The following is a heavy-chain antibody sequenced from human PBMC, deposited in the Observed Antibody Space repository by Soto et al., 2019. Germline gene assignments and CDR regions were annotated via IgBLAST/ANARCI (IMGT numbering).Heavy chain of an antibody. CDR3: ARANYYDSSGYYSYYFDY. CDR2: IIPIFGTA. Sequence: GASVKVSCKASGGTFSSYAISWVRQAPGQGLEWMGGIIPIFGTANYAQKFQGRVTITADESTSTAYMELSSLRSEDTAVYYSARANYYDSSGYYSYYFDYWGQVTLVTVSS. D-gene: IGHD3-22*01. J-gene: IGHJ4*02. CDR1: GGTFSSYA. V-gene: IGHV1-69*13.